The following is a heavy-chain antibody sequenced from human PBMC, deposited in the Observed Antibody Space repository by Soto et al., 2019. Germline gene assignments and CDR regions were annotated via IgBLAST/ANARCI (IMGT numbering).Heavy chain of an antibody. CDR2: VNHRGST. V-gene: IGHV4-34*01. CDR3: ARGWIVLIPAAIDYGMDV. D-gene: IGHD2-2*02. J-gene: IGHJ6*02. CDR1: CGTLSGYY. Sequence: PSETLSLTCAVYCGTLSGYYWSWIRQPPGKGLEWIGEVNHRGSTNYNPSLKSRVTISVDTSKNQFSLKLSSVTAADTAVYYCARGWIVLIPAAIDYGMDVWGQGTTVTVSS.